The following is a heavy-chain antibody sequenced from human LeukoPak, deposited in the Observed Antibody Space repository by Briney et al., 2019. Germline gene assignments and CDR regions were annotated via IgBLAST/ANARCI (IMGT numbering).Heavy chain of an antibody. V-gene: IGHV3-66*01. J-gene: IGHJ4*02. D-gene: IGHD6-13*01. Sequence: GGSLRLSCAASGFTVSSNYMSWVRQAPGKGLEWVSVLYSGGSTNYADSVKGRFTISRDNSKNTLYLQMNSLRAEDTAVYYCARVDPGIASYYFDYWGQGTLVTVSS. CDR3: ARVDPGIASYYFDY. CDR1: GFTVSSNY. CDR2: LYSGGST.